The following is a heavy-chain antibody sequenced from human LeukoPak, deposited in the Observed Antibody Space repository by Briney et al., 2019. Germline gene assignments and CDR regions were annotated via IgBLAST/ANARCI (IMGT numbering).Heavy chain of an antibody. D-gene: IGHD4-23*01. V-gene: IGHV4-59*01. CDR3: ARRWLPGAFDI. CDR1: GGSISSYY. J-gene: IGHJ3*02. CDR2: IYYSGST. Sequence: SETLSLTCTVSGGSISSYYWSRIRQPPGKGLEWIGYIYYSGSTNYNPSLKSRVTISVDTSKNQFSLKLSSATAADTAVYYCARRWLPGAFDIWGQGTMVTVSS.